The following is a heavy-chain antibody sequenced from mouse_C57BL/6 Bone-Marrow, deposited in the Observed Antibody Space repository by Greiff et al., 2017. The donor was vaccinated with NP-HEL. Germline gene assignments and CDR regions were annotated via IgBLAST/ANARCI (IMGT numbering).Heavy chain of an antibody. D-gene: IGHD2-1*01. J-gene: IGHJ2*01. CDR3: ARRGPYLLWYPYYFDY. CDR1: GYTFTGYW. V-gene: IGHV1-9*01. Sequence: QVQLQQSGAELMKPGASVKLSCKATGYTFTGYWIEWVKQRPGHGLEWIGEILPGSGSTNYNEKFKGKATFTADTSSNTAYMQLSSLTTEDSAIYYCARRGPYLLWYPYYFDYWGQGTTLTVSS. CDR2: ILPGSGST.